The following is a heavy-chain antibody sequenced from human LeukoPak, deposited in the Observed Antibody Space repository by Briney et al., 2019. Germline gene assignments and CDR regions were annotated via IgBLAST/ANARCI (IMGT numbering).Heavy chain of an antibody. V-gene: IGHV3-9*01. CDR3: ARLDYGGNWPWFDY. J-gene: IGHJ4*02. CDR2: ISWNSGSI. CDR1: GFTFDDYA. D-gene: IGHD4-23*01. Sequence: GGSLRLSCAASGFTFDDYAMHWVRQAPGKGLEWVSGISWNSGSIGYADSVKGRFTISRDNAKNSLYLQMNSLRAEDTALYYCARLDYGGNWPWFDYWGQGTLVTVSS.